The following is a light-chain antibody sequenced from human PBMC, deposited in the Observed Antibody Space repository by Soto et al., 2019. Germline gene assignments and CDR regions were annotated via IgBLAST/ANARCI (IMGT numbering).Light chain of an antibody. J-gene: IGKJ4*01. CDR2: AAS. Sequence: DIQMTQSPSSLSASVGARVTITCRASQGIVNYLAWYQQTPGKVPKLLIYAASTLQSGVPSRFSGSGSGTDFTLTISSLQPEDVATYYCQQSNSSPPTVGGGTKVDSK. CDR3: QQSNSSPPT. V-gene: IGKV1-27*01. CDR1: QGIVNY.